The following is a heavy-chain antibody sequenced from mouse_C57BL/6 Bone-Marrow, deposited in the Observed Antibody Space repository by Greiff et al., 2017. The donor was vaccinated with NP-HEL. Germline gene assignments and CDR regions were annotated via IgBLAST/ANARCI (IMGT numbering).Heavy chain of an antibody. J-gene: IGHJ3*01. D-gene: IGHD3-2*02. CDR1: GYAFSSSW. V-gene: IGHV1-82*01. Sequence: QVQLKQSGPELVKPGASVKISCKASGYAFSSSWMNWVQQRPGKGLEWIGRIYPGDGDTTYHGKFKGKGTLTADKSSSTAYMQLSSLTSEDSAVYVCARSRQLRLRGFAYWGQGTLVTVSA. CDR3: ARSRQLRLRGFAY. CDR2: IYPGDGDT.